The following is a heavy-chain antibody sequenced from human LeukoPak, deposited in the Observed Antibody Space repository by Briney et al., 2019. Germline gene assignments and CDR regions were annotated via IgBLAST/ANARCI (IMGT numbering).Heavy chain of an antibody. D-gene: IGHD2-2*01. CDR3: AKGFSPKGFCVHTNCQIFDS. CDR1: GFTFSSYA. CDR2: ISGSGSST. V-gene: IGHV3-23*01. Sequence: GGSLRLSCAASGFTFSSYAMSWVRQAPGKGLDWVSAISGSGSSTSYADSVKGRFTISRDTSKNQVFLQMNSLRAEDTAVYYCAKGFSPKGFCVHTNCQIFDSWGQGTLVTVSP. J-gene: IGHJ4*02.